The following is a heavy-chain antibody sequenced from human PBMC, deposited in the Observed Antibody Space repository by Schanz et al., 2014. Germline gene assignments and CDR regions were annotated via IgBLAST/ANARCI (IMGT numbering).Heavy chain of an antibody. D-gene: IGHD6-13*01. J-gene: IGHJ4*02. Sequence: QVQLVQSGAEVKKPGSPVKVSCKSSGGTFSSYTISWMRQAPGQGLEWMGKIIPVLNIATYAQRFQGRVTITADKSTFTAYMDVSSLRSEDTAVYYCASSGAGYSSSWDFDYWGQGTLVTVSS. V-gene: IGHV1-69*02. CDR3: ASSGAGYSSSWDFDY. CDR1: GGTFSSYT. CDR2: IIPVLNIA.